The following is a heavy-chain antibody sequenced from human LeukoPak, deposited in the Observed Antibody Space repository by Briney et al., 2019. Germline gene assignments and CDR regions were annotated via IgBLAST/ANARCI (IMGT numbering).Heavy chain of an antibody. Sequence: YDMSWVRQAPGKGLEWIGSVYYSGKTNYNPSLKNRVTISVDTSKNQFSLKLRSVTAADTAVFYCARQGYADFSPRPFDYWGQGTLVTVSS. CDR1: YD. CDR3: ARQGYADFSPRPFDY. J-gene: IGHJ4*02. D-gene: IGHD4-17*01. V-gene: IGHV4-39*01. CDR2: VYYSGKT.